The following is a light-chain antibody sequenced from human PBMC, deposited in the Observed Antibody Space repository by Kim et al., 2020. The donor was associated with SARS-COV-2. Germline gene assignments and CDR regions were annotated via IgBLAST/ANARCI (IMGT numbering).Light chain of an antibody. CDR3: QKYNSAPRVT. J-gene: IGKJ4*01. V-gene: IGKV1-27*01. CDR2: AAS. CDR1: QGISNY. Sequence: DIQMTQSPSSLSASVGDRVAITCRASQGISNYLAWYQQKPGKVPKLLIYAASTLQSGVPSRFSGSGSGTDFTLTISSLQPEDVATYCCQKYNSAPRVTFGGGTKVDIK.